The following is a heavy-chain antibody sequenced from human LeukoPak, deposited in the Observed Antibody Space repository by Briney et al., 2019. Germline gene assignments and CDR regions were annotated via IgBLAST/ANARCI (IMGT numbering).Heavy chain of an antibody. Sequence: GGSLRLSCAASGFAFRKYWMHWVRQAPGKGLVWVSRINSDGSWTSYADSVKGRFTISRDNAKNTVYLQMNSLRAEDTAVYYCASLVVTEDRACDIWGQGTMVTVSS. CDR2: INSDGSWT. V-gene: IGHV3-74*01. D-gene: IGHD2-21*02. J-gene: IGHJ3*02. CDR1: GFAFRKYW. CDR3: ASLVVTEDRACDI.